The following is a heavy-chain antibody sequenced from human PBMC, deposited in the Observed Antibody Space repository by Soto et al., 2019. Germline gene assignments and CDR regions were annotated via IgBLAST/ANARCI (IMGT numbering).Heavy chain of an antibody. V-gene: IGHV1-46*03. J-gene: IGHJ6*03. CDR1: GYTFTSYY. CDR2: INPSGGSA. Sequence: GASVKVSCKASGYTFTSYYMFWVRQAPGQGLEWMGLINPSGGSANYAQKFQGRVAMTRDTSTSTVYMELSSLRSEDTAVYFCARGIAAAPPYYYYYMDVWGKGTTVTVSS. CDR3: ARGIAAAPPYYYYYMDV. D-gene: IGHD6-13*01.